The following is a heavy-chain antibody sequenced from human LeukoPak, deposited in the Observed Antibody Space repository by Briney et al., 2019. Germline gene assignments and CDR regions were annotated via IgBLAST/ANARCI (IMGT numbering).Heavy chain of an antibody. Sequence: GGSLRLSCAAPGFTFADYAMSWVRQAPGKGLEWVSTINGYGDSTYDANSAKGRFTISRDNSKNTLFLQMNSLRAEDTAVYYCAKDLDYHILTGSLGTFDYWGQGTLLIVSS. CDR2: INGYGDST. V-gene: IGHV3-23*01. CDR1: GFTFADYA. D-gene: IGHD3-9*01. CDR3: AKDLDYHILTGSLGTFDY. J-gene: IGHJ4*02.